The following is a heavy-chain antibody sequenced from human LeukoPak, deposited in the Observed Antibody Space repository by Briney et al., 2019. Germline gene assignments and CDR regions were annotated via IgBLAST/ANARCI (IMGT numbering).Heavy chain of an antibody. D-gene: IGHD4-17*01. CDR2: ISSSSSNI. J-gene: IGHJ4*02. V-gene: IGHV3-21*01. Sequence: GGSLRLSCAASGFTFSSYSMNWVRQAPGKGLEWVSSISSSSSNIYYAYSVKGRFTISRDNAKNSLYLQMNSLRAEDTAVYYCARDLNTVTTYYFDYWGQGTLVTVSS. CDR3: ARDLNTVTTYYFDY. CDR1: GFTFSSYS.